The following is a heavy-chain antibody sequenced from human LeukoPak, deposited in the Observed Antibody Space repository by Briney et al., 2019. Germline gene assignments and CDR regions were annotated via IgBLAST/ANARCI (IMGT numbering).Heavy chain of an antibody. CDR1: GSTFVDYA. Sequence: TGGSLRPSGAAPGSTFVDYALPWVRQPPGKGLGWAPGISWNSGSIGYADSVKGRFTISRDNAKNSLYLQMNSLRAEDTALYYCAKDRLGKPINWFDPWGQGTLVTVSS. V-gene: IGHV3-9*01. D-gene: IGHD7-27*01. CDR3: AKDRLGKPINWFDP. J-gene: IGHJ5*02. CDR2: ISWNSGSI.